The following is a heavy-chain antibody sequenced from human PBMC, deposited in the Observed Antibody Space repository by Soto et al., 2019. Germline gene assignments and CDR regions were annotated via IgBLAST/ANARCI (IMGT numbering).Heavy chain of an antibody. D-gene: IGHD7-27*01. J-gene: IGHJ4*02. Sequence: QVQLQESGPGLVKPSQTLSLTCTVSGGSISSHGSCWSWIRQSPGRGLEWIGHIYDGGSTYSNPSLRSRVSISVDTSKTQFSLDLSSVTDADTAVYYCARGPSGDKVDYWGQGALVTVSS. CDR2: IYDGGST. V-gene: IGHV4-30-4*01. CDR1: GGSISSHGSC. CDR3: ARGPSGDKVDY.